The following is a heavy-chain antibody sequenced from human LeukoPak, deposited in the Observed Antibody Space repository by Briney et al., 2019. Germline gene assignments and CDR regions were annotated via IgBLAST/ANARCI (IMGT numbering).Heavy chain of an antibody. CDR1: GFTFDDYA. CDR3: AKDLTAVAGYYFDY. Sequence: GGSLRLSCAASGFTFDDYAMHWVRQAPGKGLEWVSGISWNSGSIVYADSVKGRFTISRDNAKNSLYLQMNSLRAEDTALYYCAKDLTAVAGYYFDYWGQGTLVTVSS. V-gene: IGHV3-9*01. J-gene: IGHJ4*02. CDR2: ISWNSGSI. D-gene: IGHD6-19*01.